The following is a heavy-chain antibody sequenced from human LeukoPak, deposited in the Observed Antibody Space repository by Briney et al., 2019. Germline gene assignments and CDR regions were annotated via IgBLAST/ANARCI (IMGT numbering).Heavy chain of an antibody. CDR2: LYTSGST. V-gene: IGHV4-61*09. J-gene: IGHJ4*02. D-gene: IGHD6-25*01. CDR3: ARDGGYRRGYFDY. Sequence: NPSETLSLTCTVSGGSISSGSYYWSWIRQPAGKGLEWIGHLYTSGSTCYNPSLNSRITISVDTSKNQFSLRLSSVTAADTAVYYCARDGGYRRGYFDYWGQGTLVTVSP. CDR1: GGSISSGSYY.